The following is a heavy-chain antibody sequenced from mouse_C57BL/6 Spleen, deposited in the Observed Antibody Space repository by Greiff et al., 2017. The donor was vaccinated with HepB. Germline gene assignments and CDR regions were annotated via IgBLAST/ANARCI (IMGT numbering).Heavy chain of an antibody. V-gene: IGHV2-2*01. CDR1: GFSLTSYG. J-gene: IGHJ3*01. Sequence: QVQLQQSGPGLVQPSQSLSITCTVSGFSLTSYGVHWVRQSPGKGLEWLGVIWSGGSTDYNAAFISRLSISKDNSKSQVFFKMNSLQADDTAIYYCARNPKYGSSYRFAYWGQGTLVTVSA. D-gene: IGHD1-1*01. CDR3: ARNPKYGSSYRFAY. CDR2: IWSGGST.